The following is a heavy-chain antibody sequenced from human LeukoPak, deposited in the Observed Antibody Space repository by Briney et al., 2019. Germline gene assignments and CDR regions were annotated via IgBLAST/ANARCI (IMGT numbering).Heavy chain of an antibody. V-gene: IGHV3-30*04. D-gene: IGHD1-26*01. CDR2: KSFDGSNK. CDR1: GFTFSSYA. Sequence: GGTLRLSCAASGFTFSSYAMQGVRGAPARGLEWVAVKSFDGSNKYYAHSVKGRFTISRDNSTNTLYLEMNSLRAEDTAVYYCARDGVGATFDYWGQGTLATVSS. CDR3: ARDGVGATFDY. J-gene: IGHJ4*02.